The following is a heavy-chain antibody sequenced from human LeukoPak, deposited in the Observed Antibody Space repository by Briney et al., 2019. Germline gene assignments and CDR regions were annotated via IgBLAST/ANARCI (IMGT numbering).Heavy chain of an antibody. V-gene: IGHV3-11*01. CDR3: ASPKSNWNFFSGDY. CDR2: ISSSGSTI. Sequence: GGSLRLSCAASGFTFSDYYMSWIRQAPGKGLEWVSYISSSGSTIYYADSVKGRFTISRDNAKNSLYPQMNSLRAEDTAVYYCASPKSNWNFFSGDYWGQGTLVTVSS. D-gene: IGHD1-7*01. J-gene: IGHJ4*02. CDR1: GFTFSDYY.